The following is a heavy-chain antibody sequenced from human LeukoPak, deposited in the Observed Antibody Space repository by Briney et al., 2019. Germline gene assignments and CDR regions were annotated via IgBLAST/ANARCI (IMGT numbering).Heavy chain of an antibody. V-gene: IGHV4-59*01. Sequence: SETLSLTCTVSGGSISSYYWSWIRQPPGKGLEWIGYIYYSGSTNYSPSLKSRVTISVDTSKNQFSLKLSSVTAADTAVYFCARVGAGTVYYGSGRNYYYYYMDVWGKGTTVTVSS. J-gene: IGHJ6*03. CDR1: GGSISSYY. CDR3: ARVGAGTVYYGSGRNYYYYYMDV. CDR2: IYYSGST. D-gene: IGHD3-10*01.